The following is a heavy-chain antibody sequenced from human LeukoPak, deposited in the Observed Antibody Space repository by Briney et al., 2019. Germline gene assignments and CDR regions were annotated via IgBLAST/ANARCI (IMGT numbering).Heavy chain of an antibody. CDR1: GYTFTGYH. Sequence: ASVKVSCKASGYTFTGYHMHWVRQAPGQGLEWMGWINPNSGGTNYAQKLQGRVTMTRDTSISTAYMELSRLRSDDTAVYYCASLGNPYYFDYWGQGTLVTVSS. CDR3: ASLGNPYYFDY. J-gene: IGHJ4*02. V-gene: IGHV1-2*02. D-gene: IGHD4-23*01. CDR2: INPNSGGT.